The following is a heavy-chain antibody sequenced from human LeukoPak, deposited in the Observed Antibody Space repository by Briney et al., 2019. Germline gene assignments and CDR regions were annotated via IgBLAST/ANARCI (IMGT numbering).Heavy chain of an antibody. V-gene: IGHV3-23*01. J-gene: IGHJ4*02. CDR1: GFTFSSYA. Sequence: GGSLRLSCAASGFTFSSYAMSWVRQAPGKGLEWVSAISGSCGSTYYADSVKGRFTISRDNSKNTLYLQMTSLRAEDTAVYYCAKDIRVPRIAVPAAMSSTPDYWGQGTLVTVSS. CDR3: AKDIRVPRIAVPAAMSSTPDY. CDR2: ISGSCGST. D-gene: IGHD2-2*01.